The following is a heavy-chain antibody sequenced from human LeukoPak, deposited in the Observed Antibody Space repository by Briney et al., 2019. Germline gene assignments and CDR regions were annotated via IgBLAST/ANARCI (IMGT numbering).Heavy chain of an antibody. CDR3: AKVGGAGAVTYNWFDP. V-gene: IGHV3-23*01. J-gene: IGHJ5*02. CDR2: ISGSGRST. D-gene: IGHD6-13*01. CDR1: GFTFSSYA. Sequence: GGSLRLSCAASGFTFSSYAMSWVRQAPGKGLEWVSGISGSGRSTYYADSVKGRFTISRDNSKNTLYVQMNSLRGEDTAVYYCAKVGGAGAVTYNWFDPWGQGTLVTVSS.